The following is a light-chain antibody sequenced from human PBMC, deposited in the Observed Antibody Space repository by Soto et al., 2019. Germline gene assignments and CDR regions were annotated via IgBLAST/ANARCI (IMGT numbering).Light chain of an antibody. Sequence: EVLLTQYPGTLSRSPGERATLSCRASQSVSNNYLAWYQQKPRQAPRLLIYGASNRATGIPDRFSGSGSGTDFTLTISRLEPEDSAVYYCQQYGSSGTFGQGTKVDIK. CDR1: QSVSNNY. CDR3: QQYGSSGT. J-gene: IGKJ1*01. CDR2: GAS. V-gene: IGKV3-20*01.